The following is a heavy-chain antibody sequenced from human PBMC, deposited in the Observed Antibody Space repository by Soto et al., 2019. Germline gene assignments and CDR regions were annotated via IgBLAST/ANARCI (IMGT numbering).Heavy chain of an antibody. CDR3: ATRWKDGDYWGDYYYYYYYMDV. CDR2: IKQDGSVK. J-gene: IGHJ6*03. CDR1: GFTFSSYW. D-gene: IGHD4-17*01. V-gene: IGHV3-7*01. Sequence: GSLRLSCAASGFTFSSYWMSWVRQAPGKGLEWVANIKQDGSVKYYVVSVKGRFTISRDNAKNSLYLQMNSLRAEDTAVYYCATRWKDGDYWGDYYYYYYYMDVWGKGTTVTVSS.